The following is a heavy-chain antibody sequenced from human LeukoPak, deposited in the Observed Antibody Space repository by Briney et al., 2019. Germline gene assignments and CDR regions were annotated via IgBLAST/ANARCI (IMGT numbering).Heavy chain of an antibody. D-gene: IGHD6-19*01. CDR3: AKGSSSGWYRPLDY. J-gene: IGHJ4*02. V-gene: IGHV3-23*01. CDR2: ISSSGGST. Sequence: GGSLRLSCAASGFTFTNYGMTWVRQAPGKGLEWVSGISSSGGSTYYADSVKGRFTISRDNSKNTLYLQMNSLRADDTAVYYCAKGSSSGWYRPLDYWGQGTLVTVSS. CDR1: GFTFTNYG.